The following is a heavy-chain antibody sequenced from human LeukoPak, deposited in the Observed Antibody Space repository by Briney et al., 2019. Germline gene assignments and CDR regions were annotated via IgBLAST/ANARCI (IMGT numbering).Heavy chain of an antibody. V-gene: IGHV3-23*01. J-gene: IGHJ4*02. D-gene: IGHD3-22*01. CDR1: GFSFSTYA. CDR2: VNGNGGST. Sequence: GGSLRLSCAASGFSFSTYAMSWVRQAPGKGLEWVSGVNGNGGSTSYADSVKGRFTIFRDNSKNTVYLQMNSLRVEDTAVYYCARGSTYYDSSGQVPFDYWGQGTLVTVSS. CDR3: ARGSTYYDSSGQVPFDY.